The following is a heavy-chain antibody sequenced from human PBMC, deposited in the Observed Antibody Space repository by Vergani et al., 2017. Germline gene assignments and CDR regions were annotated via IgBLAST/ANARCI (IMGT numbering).Heavy chain of an antibody. CDR3: ARDRYYDFWSGYSLYYFDY. D-gene: IGHD3-3*01. CDR2: ISAYNGNT. CDR1: GYTFTGYY. V-gene: IGHV1-18*04. Sequence: QVQLVQSGAEVKKPGASVKVSCKASGYTFTGYYMHWVRQAPGQGLEWMGWISAYNGNTNYAQKLQGRVTMTTDTSTSTAYMELRSLRSDDTAVYYCARDRYYDFWSGYSLYYFDYWGQGTLVTVSS. J-gene: IGHJ4*02.